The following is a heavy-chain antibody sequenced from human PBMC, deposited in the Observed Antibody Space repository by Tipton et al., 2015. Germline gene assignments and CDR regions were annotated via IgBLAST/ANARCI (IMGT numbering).Heavy chain of an antibody. J-gene: IGHJ5*02. D-gene: IGHD3-9*01. CDR1: EFNLIHHY. CDR2: STDRATGYST. Sequence: SLRLSCAASEFNLIHHYMDWVRQAPGKGLEWIGRSTDRATGYSTQYAASVKGRFTISRDDSRNSLYLQMNRLKIEDTAVYYCVREIRGADIWFAPWGQGTLVTVSS. CDR3: VREIRGADIWFAP. V-gene: IGHV3-72*01.